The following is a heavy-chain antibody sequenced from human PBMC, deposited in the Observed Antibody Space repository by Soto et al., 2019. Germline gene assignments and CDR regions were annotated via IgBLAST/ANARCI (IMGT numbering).Heavy chain of an antibody. V-gene: IGHV4-39*02. CDR2: IYYSGAT. CDR1: GGSISSSTYY. CDR3: ALVGIGSTTVDY. Sequence: QLQLRESGPGLVQPSETLSLTCIVSGGSISSSTYYWGWIRQPPGKGLEWIGSIYYSGATYYNPSLRRRITISMDRSKIHFSLKLTSLHAADTAIYSCALVGIGSTTVDYRGQGTLVTVSS. D-gene: IGHD5-12*01. J-gene: IGHJ4*02.